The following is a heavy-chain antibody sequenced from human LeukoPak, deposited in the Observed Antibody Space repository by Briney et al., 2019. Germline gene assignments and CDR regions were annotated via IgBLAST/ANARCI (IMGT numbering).Heavy chain of an antibody. CDR2: IFYTGTT. CDR1: GGSISGGAYY. V-gene: IGHV4-39*01. Sequence: PSETLSLTCTVSGGSISGGAYYWSWIRQPPGKGLEWIGTIFYTGTTYYNPSLKTRITISVDTSKNEFSLNLRSVTAADTAVYYCARHQRRSGLDSWGRGTLVTVSS. J-gene: IGHJ4*02. D-gene: IGHD4-17*01. CDR3: ARHQRRSGLDS.